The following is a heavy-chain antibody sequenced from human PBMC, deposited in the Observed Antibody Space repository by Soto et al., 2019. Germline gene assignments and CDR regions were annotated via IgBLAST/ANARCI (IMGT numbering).Heavy chain of an antibody. J-gene: IGHJ3*02. CDR1: GFSLSTSGVG. D-gene: IGHD3-9*01. V-gene: IGHV2-5*02. Sequence: GSGPTLVNPTQTLTLTCTFSGFSLSTSGVGVGWIRQPPGKALEWLALIYWDDDKRYSPSLKSRLTITKDTSKNQVVLTMTNMEPVDTATYYCAHSNKYYDILTGPGLFDIWGQGTMVTVSS. CDR3: AHSNKYYDILTGPGLFDI. CDR2: IYWDDDK.